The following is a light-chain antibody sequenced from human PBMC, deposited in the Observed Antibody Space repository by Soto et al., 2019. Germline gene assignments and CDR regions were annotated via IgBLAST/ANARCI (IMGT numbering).Light chain of an antibody. CDR3: QQTHSFPHT. J-gene: IGKJ2*01. V-gene: IGKV1-12*01. Sequence: DIQMTQSPSSVSASVGDRVTISCRASQDVSPWLAWYQQKPGKAPDLLIYAVSILQSGVPSRFSGRRSGTDFTLTISSLLPEDFATYYCQQTHSFPHTFGQGTKLESK. CDR1: QDVSPW. CDR2: AVS.